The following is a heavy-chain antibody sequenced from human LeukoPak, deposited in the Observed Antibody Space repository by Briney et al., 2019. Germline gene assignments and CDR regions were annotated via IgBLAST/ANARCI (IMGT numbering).Heavy chain of an antibody. V-gene: IGHV1-69*13. CDR2: IIPIFGTT. CDR1: RDSFITYG. J-gene: IGHJ4*02. Sequence: SVKVSCKTSRDSFITYGFSWVRQAPGQGLEWMGGIIPIFGTTNYAHKFQGRVTITADESTSTAYLELSGLRSEDTAVYYCARDPSCSDISCYGLVYWGQGTRVTVSS. CDR3: ARDPSCSDISCYGLVY. D-gene: IGHD2-2*01.